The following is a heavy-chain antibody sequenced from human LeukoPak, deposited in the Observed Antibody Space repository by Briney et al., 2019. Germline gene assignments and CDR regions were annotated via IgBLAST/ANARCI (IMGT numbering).Heavy chain of an antibody. CDR2: ISGSGGST. Sequence: GGTLRLSCAASGFTFSSYGMSWVRQAPGKGLEWVSAISGSGGSTYYADSVKGRFTISRDNSKNTLYLQMNSLRAEDTAVYYCAKLHHYGSGPFEVWGQGTLVTVSS. D-gene: IGHD3-10*01. J-gene: IGHJ4*02. CDR1: GFTFSSYG. CDR3: AKLHHYGSGPFEV. V-gene: IGHV3-23*01.